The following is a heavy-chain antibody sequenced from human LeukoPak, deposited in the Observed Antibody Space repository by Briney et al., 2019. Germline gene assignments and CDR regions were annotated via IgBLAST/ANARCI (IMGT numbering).Heavy chain of an antibody. Sequence: PGGSLRLSCAASGFTFSSYAMHWVRQAPGKGLEWVAVISYDGSNKYYADSVKGRFTISRDNSKNTLYLQMGSLRAEDMAVYYCARVVYDSSGYLRDYWGQGTLVTVSS. D-gene: IGHD3-22*01. J-gene: IGHJ4*02. CDR3: ARVVYDSSGYLRDY. V-gene: IGHV3-30*14. CDR1: GFTFSSYA. CDR2: ISYDGSNK.